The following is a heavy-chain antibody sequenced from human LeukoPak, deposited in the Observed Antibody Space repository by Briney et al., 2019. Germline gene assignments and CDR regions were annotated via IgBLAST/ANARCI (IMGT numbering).Heavy chain of an antibody. V-gene: IGHV3-48*03. CDR1: GFPLRSYE. Sequence: GGSLRLSCAASGFPLRSYEMNWVRQTPGKGLEWVSYISSGGTTIYYADSVKGRFTISRDNAKNSLYLQMNSLRAEDTAIYYCARIAGGTSGSFFDYWGQGTLVTVSS. CDR2: ISSGGTTI. D-gene: IGHD1-1*01. CDR3: ARIAGGTSGSFFDY. J-gene: IGHJ4*02.